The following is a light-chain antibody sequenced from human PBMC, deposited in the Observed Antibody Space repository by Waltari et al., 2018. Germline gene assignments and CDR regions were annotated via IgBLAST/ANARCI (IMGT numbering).Light chain of an antibody. CDR1: SSAVGGYHY. V-gene: IGLV2-14*01. J-gene: IGLJ3*02. Sequence: QSVLTQPAPVSGSPGQSITISCTGTSSAVGGYHYVSWYQQHPGKAPKLMIYDVSKRPSGVSKRFSGSKSGNTASLTISGLQAEDEADYYCSSYTSSSTLGVFGGGTKLTVL. CDR2: DVS. CDR3: SSYTSSSTLGV.